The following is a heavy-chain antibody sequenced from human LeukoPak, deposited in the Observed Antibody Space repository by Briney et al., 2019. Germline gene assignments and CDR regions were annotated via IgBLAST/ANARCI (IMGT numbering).Heavy chain of an antibody. D-gene: IGHD6-19*01. J-gene: IGHJ5*02. CDR1: GGSISSYY. V-gene: IGHV4-4*07. CDR3: ARVGAVAGNVWFDP. Sequence: SETLSLTCTVSGGSISSYYWSWIRQPAGKGLEWIGRIYTSGSTNYNPSLKSRVTMSVDTSKNQFSLKLSSVTAADTAVYYCARVGAVAGNVWFDPWGQGTLVTVSS. CDR2: IYTSGST.